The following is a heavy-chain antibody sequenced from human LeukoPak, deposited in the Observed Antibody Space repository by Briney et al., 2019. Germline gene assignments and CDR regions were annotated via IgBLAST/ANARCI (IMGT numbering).Heavy chain of an antibody. D-gene: IGHD3-22*01. CDR3: ARGRVDKDYYDSSGYYHGGYFDY. CDR2: INHSGST. Sequence: SETLSLTCAVYGGSFSGYYWSWIRQPPGKGLEWIGEINHSGSTNYNPSFESRVTISVDTSKNQFSLKLSSVTAADTAVYYCARGRVDKDYYDSSGYYHGGYFDYWGQGTLVTVSS. J-gene: IGHJ4*02. CDR1: GGSFSGYY. V-gene: IGHV4-34*01.